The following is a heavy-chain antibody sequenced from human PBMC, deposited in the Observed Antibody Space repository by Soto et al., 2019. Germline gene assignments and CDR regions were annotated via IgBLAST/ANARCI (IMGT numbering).Heavy chain of an antibody. CDR2: ISGSGGST. CDR1: GFTFSSYA. J-gene: IGHJ6*02. D-gene: IGHD6-25*01. Sequence: GGSLRLSCAASGFTFSSYAMNWVRQAPGKGLEWVSVISGSGGSTYYADSVKGQFTISRDNSKNTLYLQMNSLRAEDTAVYYCAKEYSSGNYGMDVWGQGTTVTVSS. V-gene: IGHV3-23*01. CDR3: AKEYSSGNYGMDV.